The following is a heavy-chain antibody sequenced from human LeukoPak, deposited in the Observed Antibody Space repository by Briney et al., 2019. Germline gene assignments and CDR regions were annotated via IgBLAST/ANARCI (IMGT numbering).Heavy chain of an antibody. J-gene: IGHJ4*02. V-gene: IGHV3-30*18. CDR3: AKDRLLAFGSITMVRGVIHY. CDR2: ISYDGSNK. D-gene: IGHD3-10*01. CDR1: GFTFSSYG. Sequence: GGSLRLSCAASGFTFSSYGMHWVRQAPGKGLEWVAVISYDGSNKYYADSVKGRFTISRDNSKNTLYLQMNSLRAEDTAVYYGAKDRLLAFGSITMVRGVIHYWGQGTLVTVSS.